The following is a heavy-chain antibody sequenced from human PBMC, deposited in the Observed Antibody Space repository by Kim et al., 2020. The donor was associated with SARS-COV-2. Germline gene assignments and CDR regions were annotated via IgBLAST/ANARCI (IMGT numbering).Heavy chain of an antibody. CDR3: TSQQRITMIVVVIFPDY. Sequence: PMKGRFTIARDDSKTTLYLQMNSLKTEDTAVYYCTSQQRITMIVVVIFPDYWGQGTLVTVSS. J-gene: IGHJ4*02. D-gene: IGHD3-22*01. V-gene: IGHV3-15*01.